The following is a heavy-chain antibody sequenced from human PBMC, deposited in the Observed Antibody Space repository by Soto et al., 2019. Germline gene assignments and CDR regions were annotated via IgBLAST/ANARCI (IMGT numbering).Heavy chain of an antibody. D-gene: IGHD5-12*01. Sequence: SETLSLTCTVSGGSISSGGYYWSWIRQHPGKGLEWIGYIYYSGSTYYNPSLKSRVTISVDTSKNQFSLKLSSVTAADTAVYYCARDKISGDGYNSYYYYYGMDVWGQGTTVTVSS. CDR2: IYYSGST. J-gene: IGHJ6*02. CDR1: GGSISSGGYY. V-gene: IGHV4-31*03. CDR3: ARDKISGDGYNSYYYYYGMDV.